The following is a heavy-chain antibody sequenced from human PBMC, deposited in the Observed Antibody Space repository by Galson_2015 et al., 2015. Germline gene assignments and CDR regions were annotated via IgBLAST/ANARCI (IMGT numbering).Heavy chain of an antibody. Sequence: SLRLSCAASGFTVSSNYMSWVRQAPGKGLEWVSVIYSGGTTYYADSVRGRFTISRDNSKNTLYHQMNSLRAEDTAMYYCARSNYYGSVSDGFDCWGQGALVTVSS. CDR2: IYSGGTT. J-gene: IGHJ4*02. CDR1: GFTVSSNY. D-gene: IGHD3-10*01. CDR3: ARSNYYGSVSDGFDC. V-gene: IGHV3-53*01.